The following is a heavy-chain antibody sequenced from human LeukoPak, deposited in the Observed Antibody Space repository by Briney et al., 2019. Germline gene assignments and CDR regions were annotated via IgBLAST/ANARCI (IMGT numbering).Heavy chain of an antibody. CDR3: AKEGGYYYDSSGYYDY. Sequence: GGSLRLSCVASGFTFSSYAMSWVRQAPGKGLEWVSAISGSGGSTYYADSVKGRFTISRDNSKNTLYLQVNSLRAEDTAVYYCAKEGGYYYDSSGYYDYWGQGTLVTVSS. CDR1: GFTFSSYA. CDR2: ISGSGGST. V-gene: IGHV3-23*01. J-gene: IGHJ4*02. D-gene: IGHD3-22*01.